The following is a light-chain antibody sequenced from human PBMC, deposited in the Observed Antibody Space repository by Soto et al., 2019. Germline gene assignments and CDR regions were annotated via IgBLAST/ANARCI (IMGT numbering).Light chain of an antibody. J-gene: IGKJ4*01. CDR1: QSVRSN. CDR3: QQYSSWSRT. CDR2: GAS. Sequence: EIVMTQSPATLSVSPGERATLSCRASQSVRSNYSSWYQQKPGQAPRLLIYGASTRATGFPARFSGSGSGTEFTLTISSLQSEDFAVYYCQQYSSWSRTFGGGTKVDIK. V-gene: IGKV3-15*01.